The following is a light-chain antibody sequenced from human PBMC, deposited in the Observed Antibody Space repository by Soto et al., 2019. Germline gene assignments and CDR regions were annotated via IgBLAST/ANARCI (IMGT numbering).Light chain of an antibody. CDR3: QQYNNWCT. Sequence: EIVMTQSPATLSVSPGERATLSCRASQSVSSTLAWYQQKPGQAPRLLIYGSSTRATGIPARFSGSGSGTQLPVTISSLQSEDFGVYYCQQYNNWCTFGQGTKVEIK. V-gene: IGKV3-15*01. CDR1: QSVSST. J-gene: IGKJ1*01. CDR2: GSS.